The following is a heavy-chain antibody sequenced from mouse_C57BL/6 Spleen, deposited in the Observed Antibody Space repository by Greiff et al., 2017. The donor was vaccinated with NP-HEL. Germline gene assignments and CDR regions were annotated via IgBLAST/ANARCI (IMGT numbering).Heavy chain of an antibody. CDR3: ARDRGDGQYYFDD. J-gene: IGHJ2*01. Sequence: EVLLVESGGGLVKPGGSLKLSCAASGFTFSSYAMSWVRQTPEKRLEWVATISDGGSYTYYPDNVKGRFTNGRDKAKNNLYLQTSHLKSEDTALYYCARDRGDGQYYFDDWGQGTTLTGSS. CDR1: GFTFSSYA. D-gene: IGHD2-3*01. V-gene: IGHV5-4*01. CDR2: ISDGGSYT.